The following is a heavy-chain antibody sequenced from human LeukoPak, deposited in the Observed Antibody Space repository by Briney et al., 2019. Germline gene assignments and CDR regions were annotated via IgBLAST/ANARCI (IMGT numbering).Heavy chain of an antibody. J-gene: IGHJ4*02. D-gene: IGHD4/OR15-4a*01. V-gene: IGHV3-7*01. CDR3: AKFSRVQSSF. Sequence: GGSLRLSCAASGFTFSSYWMSWVRQAPGKGLEWVANIKQDGSEKYYADSVKGRFTISRDNAKNSLYLQMDSLRVDDTAIYYCAKFSRVQSSFWGQGTLVTVSS. CDR2: IKQDGSEK. CDR1: GFTFSSYW.